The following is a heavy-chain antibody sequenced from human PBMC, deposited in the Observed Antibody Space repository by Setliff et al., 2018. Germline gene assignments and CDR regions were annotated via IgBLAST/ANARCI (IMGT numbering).Heavy chain of an antibody. CDR1: GYTFTNHY. Sequence: ASVKVSCKASGYTFTNHYMHWVRQAPGQGLEWMGRINPNSGGTNCAQKFQGRVTMTRDTSISTAYMELSRLRSDDTAVYYCARVGSLAPLYYGNYWGQGTLVTVSS. CDR3: ARVGSLAPLYYGNY. D-gene: IGHD3-10*01. V-gene: IGHV1-2*06. J-gene: IGHJ4*02. CDR2: INPNSGGT.